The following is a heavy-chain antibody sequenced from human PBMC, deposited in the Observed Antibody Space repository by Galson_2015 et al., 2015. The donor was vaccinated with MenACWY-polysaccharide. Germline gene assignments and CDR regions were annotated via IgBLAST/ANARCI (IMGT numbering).Heavy chain of an antibody. CDR2: IHTSGKT. CDR1: GASIGSGNYY. J-gene: IGHJ2*01. D-gene: IGHD1-26*01. CDR3: ARDTVGATCDV. Sequence: TLSLTCSVSGASIGSGNYYWSWIRQTAGRGLEWIRRIHTSGKTSYNPSLNSRVTISLDTSRNQFSLRLSSVTAADTAVYYCARDTVGATCDVWGRGTLVTVSS. V-gene: IGHV4-61*02.